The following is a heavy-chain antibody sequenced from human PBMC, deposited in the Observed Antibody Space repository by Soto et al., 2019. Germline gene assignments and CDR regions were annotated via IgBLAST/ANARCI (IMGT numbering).Heavy chain of an antibody. D-gene: IGHD7-27*01. CDR3: ARGPSGDKVDS. Sequence: QVQLQESGPGLVKPSQTLSLTCTVSGGSISTVDYWWSWIRQSPDMGLEWIGHIYDGGRTYNNPSFESRVTMAVDTSKRQLSLTLSSVSAADTAVYYCARGPSGDKVDSWGQGTLVTVSS. CDR2: IYDGGRT. J-gene: IGHJ4*02. V-gene: IGHV4-30-4*01. CDR1: GGSISTVDYW.